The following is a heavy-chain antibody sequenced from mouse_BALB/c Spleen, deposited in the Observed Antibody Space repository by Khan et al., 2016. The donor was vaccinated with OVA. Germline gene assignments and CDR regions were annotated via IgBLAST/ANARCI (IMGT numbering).Heavy chain of an antibody. CDR3: ARGAYRYFDY. CDR2: INPNNGDT. CDR1: GYTFTDYN. D-gene: IGHD2-10*01. J-gene: IGHJ2*01. V-gene: IGHV1S29*02. Sequence: VQLKQSGPELVKPGASVKISCKASGYTFTDYNMHWVKQSHGKSLEWIGYINPNNGDTDYNQKFKTKATLTVDNSSSTAYMELRSLTSEDSAVYYCARGAYRYFDYWGQGTTLTVSS.